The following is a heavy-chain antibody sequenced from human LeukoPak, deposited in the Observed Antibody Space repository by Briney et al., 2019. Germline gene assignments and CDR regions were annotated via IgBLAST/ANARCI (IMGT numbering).Heavy chain of an antibody. V-gene: IGHV4-34*01. CDR3: ARHSSMTTVVFDY. D-gene: IGHD4-23*01. CDR1: GGSFSGYY. Sequence: SETLSLTCAVYGGSFSGYYWSWIRQSPGKGLEWIGDIHHEGGTNYSPSLKGRITISVDTSKNQFSVRLTSVTAADTAVYYCARHSSMTTVVFDYWGQGTLVTVSS. J-gene: IGHJ4*02. CDR2: IHHEGGT.